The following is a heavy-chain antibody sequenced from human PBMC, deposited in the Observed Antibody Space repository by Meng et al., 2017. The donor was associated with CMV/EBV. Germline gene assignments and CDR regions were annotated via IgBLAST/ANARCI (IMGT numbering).Heavy chain of an antibody. CDR3: ARDLTGYCSSTSCYGTWFDP. D-gene: IGHD2-2*01. CDR2: ISAYNGNT. V-gene: IGHV1-18*01. Sequence: ASVQVSCKASGYTFTSYGISWLRRAPGQGLEWMGWISAYNGNTNYAQKLQGRVTMTTDTSTSTAYIELSSLRFDDTAVYYCARDLTGYCSSTSCYGTWFDPWGQGTLVTVSS. J-gene: IGHJ5*02. CDR1: GYTFTSYG.